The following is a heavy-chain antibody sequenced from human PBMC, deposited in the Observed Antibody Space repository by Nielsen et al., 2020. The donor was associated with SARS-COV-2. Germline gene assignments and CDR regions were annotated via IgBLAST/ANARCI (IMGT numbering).Heavy chain of an antibody. V-gene: IGHV3-21*01. CDR1: GFSFTSYT. D-gene: IGHD3-16*01. J-gene: IGHJ6*03. Sequence: GGSLRLSCATSGFSFTSYTMNWVRQAPGKGLEWVSSITMSGRYMYYADSLRGRFTVSRDNAENSLFLQMNSLRAEDTAVYYCARSLGGPIYYYFYMDVWGKGTTVTVSS. CDR2: ITMSGRYM. CDR3: ARSLGGPIYYYFYMDV.